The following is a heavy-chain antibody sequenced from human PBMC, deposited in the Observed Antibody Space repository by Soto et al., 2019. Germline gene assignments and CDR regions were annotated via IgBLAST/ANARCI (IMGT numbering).Heavy chain of an antibody. J-gene: IGHJ6*02. CDR2: IWYDGSNK. D-gene: IGHD3-10*01. V-gene: IGHV3-33*01. CDR1: GFTFSSFG. CDR3: ARGLGSYGSGSYLVYYYYGMDA. Sequence: GGSLRLSCAASGFTFSSFGMHWVRQAPGKGLERVAVIWYDGSNKYYADSVKGRFTISRDNSKNTLYLQMNSLRAEDTAVYYCARGLGSYGSGSYLVYYYYGMDAWGQGTTVTVSS.